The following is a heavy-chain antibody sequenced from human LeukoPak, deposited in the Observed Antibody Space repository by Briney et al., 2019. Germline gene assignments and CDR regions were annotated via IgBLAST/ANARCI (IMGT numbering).Heavy chain of an antibody. CDR3: AKRVGGVNNFDY. Sequence: GGSLRLSCAASGFTVSINYMNWVRQAPGKGLEWVSVISGSGGTTYYADSVKGRFTISRDNSKNMMYLQMNSLRAEDTAVYYCAKRVGGVNNFDYWGQGTLVTVSS. CDR2: ISGSGGTT. CDR1: GFTVSINY. V-gene: IGHV3-23*01. D-gene: IGHD3-16*01. J-gene: IGHJ4*02.